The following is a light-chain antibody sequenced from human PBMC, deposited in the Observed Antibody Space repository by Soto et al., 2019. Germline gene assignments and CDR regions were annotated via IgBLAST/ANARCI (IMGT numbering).Light chain of an antibody. CDR2: GAS. CDR3: QQYGSAPRT. J-gene: IGKJ1*01. Sequence: VLTQSPGTLSLSPGERATLSCRASQSVSSSFLSWYQQKPGQSPRLLIYGASGRATGIPDRFSGSGSGTDFTLTISSLEPEDFAVYYCQQYGSAPRTFGQGTKVDI. V-gene: IGKV3-20*01. CDR1: QSVSSSF.